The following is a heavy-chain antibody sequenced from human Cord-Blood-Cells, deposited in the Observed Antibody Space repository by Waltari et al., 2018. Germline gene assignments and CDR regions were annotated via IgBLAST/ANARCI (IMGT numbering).Heavy chain of an antibody. V-gene: IGHV3-21*01. CDR1: GFTFSSYS. Sequence: EVQLVESGGGLVKPGGSLRLSCAASGFTFSSYSMNWVRQAPGKGLEWVSSISSSSSYIYYADSVKGRFTISRDNAKNSLYLQMNSLRAEDTAVYYCARGLRIAAAGDSSYYYYYMDVWGKGTTVTVSS. J-gene: IGHJ6*03. D-gene: IGHD6-13*01. CDR2: ISSSSSYI. CDR3: ARGLRIAAAGDSSYYYYYMDV.